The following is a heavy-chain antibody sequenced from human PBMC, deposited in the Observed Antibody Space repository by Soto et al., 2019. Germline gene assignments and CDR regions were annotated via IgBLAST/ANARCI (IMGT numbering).Heavy chain of an antibody. V-gene: IGHV3-33*01. CDR1: GFTFSNYG. J-gene: IGHJ4*02. D-gene: IGHD3-16*02. CDR2: IWFDGSKE. CDR3: ARDNDGNSRYSQFDF. Sequence: QVQLVESGGGVVQPGRSLRLSCAASGFTFSNYGFHWVRQAPGKGLEWVAVIWFDGSKEYYADSVKGCFTISRDSSKNTVYLQMNSLRAEDTAVYYCARDNDGNSRYSQFDFWGQGTLVTVSS.